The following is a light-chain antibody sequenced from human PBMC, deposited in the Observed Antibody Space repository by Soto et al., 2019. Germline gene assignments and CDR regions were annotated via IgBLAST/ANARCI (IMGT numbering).Light chain of an antibody. CDR2: DAS. CDR1: QSVSSYY. J-gene: IGKJ1*01. CDR3: QQYGSSRT. V-gene: IGKV3-20*01. Sequence: EIVLTQSPGTLSLSPGERATLSCRASQSVSSYYLAWYQQKPGQAPRLLIYDASSRATGIPDRFSGSGSGTDFTLTIXXXXPEDFAVYYCQQYGSSRTFGQGT.